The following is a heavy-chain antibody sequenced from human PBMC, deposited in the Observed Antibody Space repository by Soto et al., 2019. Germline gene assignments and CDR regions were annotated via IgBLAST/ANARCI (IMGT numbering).Heavy chain of an antibody. J-gene: IGHJ3*02. Sequence: GGSLRLSCAASGFTFSSYSFNWVRQAPGKGLEWLSFISGGGTTIHYADSVRGRFTISRDNAKDSLYLQMNSLRAEDTAVYYCAKDGRYFDWLLSSDAFDIWGQGTMVTVSS. CDR1: GFTFSSYS. V-gene: IGHV3-48*01. D-gene: IGHD3-9*01. CDR3: AKDGRYFDWLLSSDAFDI. CDR2: ISGGGTTI.